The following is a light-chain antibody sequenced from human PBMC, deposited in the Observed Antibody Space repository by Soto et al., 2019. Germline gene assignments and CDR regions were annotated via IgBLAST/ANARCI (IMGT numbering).Light chain of an antibody. CDR2: GAS. CDR3: QQYDSSPIT. Sequence: EMMLTQSPGTLSLSPRDRATLSCRASQSVSSSYLAWYQQKPGQAPSLLIYGASRRATGIPDRFSGSGSGTDFTLTISRMEPEDFAVYYCQQYDSSPITVGQGTRPE. CDR1: QSVSSSY. V-gene: IGKV3-20*01. J-gene: IGKJ5*01.